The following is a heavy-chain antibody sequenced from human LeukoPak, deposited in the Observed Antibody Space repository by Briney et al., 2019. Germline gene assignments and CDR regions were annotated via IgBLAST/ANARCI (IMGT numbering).Heavy chain of an antibody. V-gene: IGHV3-23*01. CDR3: AKGSITMVRGENWFDP. J-gene: IGHJ5*02. Sequence: PGGSLRLSCAASGLSFSTYSMNWVRQAPGKGLEWVSAISGSGGSTYYADSVKGRFTISRDNSKNTLYLQMNSLRAEDTAVYYCAKGSITMVRGENWFDPWGQGTLVTVSS. D-gene: IGHD3-10*01. CDR2: ISGSGGST. CDR1: GLSFSTYS.